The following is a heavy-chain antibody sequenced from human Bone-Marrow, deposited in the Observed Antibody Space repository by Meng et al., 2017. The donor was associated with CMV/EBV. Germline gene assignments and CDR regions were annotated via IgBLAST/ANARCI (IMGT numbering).Heavy chain of an antibody. D-gene: IGHD3-16*01. V-gene: IGHV3-23*01. CDR1: GFTFSSYA. CDR3: AKGVFSYWYFDL. Sequence: GESLKISCAASGFTFSSYAMSWVRQAPGKGLEWVSAISGSGGSTYYADPVKGRFTISRDNSKNTLYLQMNSLRAEDTAVYYCAKGVFSYWYFDLWGRGTLVTVSS. J-gene: IGHJ2*01. CDR2: ISGSGGST.